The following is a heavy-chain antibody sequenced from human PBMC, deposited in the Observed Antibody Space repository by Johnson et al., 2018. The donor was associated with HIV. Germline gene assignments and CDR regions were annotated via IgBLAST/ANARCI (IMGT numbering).Heavy chain of an antibody. CDR2: INPRPDSA. Sequence: QVQLVESGGGLVKPGGSLRLSCAASGFPFSDYYMTWIRQTPGKGLEWVCGINPRPDSAACADSVKGRFTISRDNAKTSLYLQMDSLRAEDTAVYYCAKDPYGYYYDASGLTAFDIWGQGTMVTVSS. CDR1: GFPFSDYY. V-gene: IGHV3-11*05. D-gene: IGHD3-22*01. CDR3: AKDPYGYYYDASGLTAFDI. J-gene: IGHJ3*02.